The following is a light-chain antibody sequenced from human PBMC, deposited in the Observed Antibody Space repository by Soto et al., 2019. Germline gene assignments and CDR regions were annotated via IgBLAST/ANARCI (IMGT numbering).Light chain of an antibody. V-gene: IGLV1-44*01. CDR1: SSNIGSNT. Sequence: VLTQPPSTSGTPGQRVTISCSGSSSNIGSNTVNWYQQLPGTAPKLLIYSNNQRPSGVPDRFSGSKSGTSASLAISGLQSEDEADYYCAAWDDSLNGSYVFGTGTKLTVL. CDR2: SNN. CDR3: AAWDDSLNGSYV. J-gene: IGLJ1*01.